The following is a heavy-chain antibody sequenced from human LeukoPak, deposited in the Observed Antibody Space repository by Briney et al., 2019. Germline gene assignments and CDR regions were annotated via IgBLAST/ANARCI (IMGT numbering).Heavy chain of an antibody. D-gene: IGHD3-22*01. CDR3: ARDKDYYDSSGYYYIDY. CDR1: GYTFTSYY. V-gene: IGHV1-46*01. Sequence: GASVKVSCKASGYTFTSYYMHWVRQAPGQGLEWMGIINPSGGSTSYAQKFQGRVTMTRDTSTSTVYMELSRLRSEDTAVYYCARDKDYYDSSGYYYIDYWGQGTLVTVSS. J-gene: IGHJ4*02. CDR2: INPSGGST.